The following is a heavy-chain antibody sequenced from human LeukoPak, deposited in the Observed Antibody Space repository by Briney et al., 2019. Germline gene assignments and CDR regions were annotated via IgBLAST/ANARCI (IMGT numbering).Heavy chain of an antibody. CDR2: IYPGHSET. Sequence: GESLKISCKGSGYSFTSYWIGWVRQTPGKGLEWMGIIYPGHSETRYSPALQGQVTISVHESIRTAYLQWSSLKASDVAMYYCARQLRGSSLGYWGQGTLVTVSS. J-gene: IGHJ4*02. CDR3: ARQLRGSSLGY. D-gene: IGHD4-17*01. V-gene: IGHV5-51*01. CDR1: GYSFTSYW.